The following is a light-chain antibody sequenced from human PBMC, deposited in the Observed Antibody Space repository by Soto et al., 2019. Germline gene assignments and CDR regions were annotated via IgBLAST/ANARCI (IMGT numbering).Light chain of an antibody. CDR1: QTADSSY. Sequence: EIVLTPSPVTLSLSPGERATLSCRASQTADSSYLGWCQQKPGQAPRLVIYGATSRATGIPDRFSGSGSGTDFTLTISGLEPEDFAVYYCQHYGNSPITFGQGTRLEIK. V-gene: IGKV3-20*01. CDR2: GAT. J-gene: IGKJ5*01. CDR3: QHYGNSPIT.